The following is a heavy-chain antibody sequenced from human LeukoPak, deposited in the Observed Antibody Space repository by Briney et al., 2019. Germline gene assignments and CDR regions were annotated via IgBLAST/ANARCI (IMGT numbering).Heavy chain of an antibody. CDR3: ARGYYYGSGSYEYYYYYYMDV. CDR2: INHSGST. D-gene: IGHD3-10*01. V-gene: IGHV4-34*01. CDR1: GGSFSGYY. Sequence: PSETLSLTCAVYGGSFSGYYWSWIRQPPGKGLEWIGEINHSGSTNYNPSLKSRVTISVDTSKNQFSLKLSSVTAADTAVYYCARGYYYGSGSYEYYYYYYMDVWGKGTTVTVSS. J-gene: IGHJ6*03.